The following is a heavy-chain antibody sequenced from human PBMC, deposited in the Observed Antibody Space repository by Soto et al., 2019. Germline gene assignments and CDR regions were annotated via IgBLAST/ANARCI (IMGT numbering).Heavy chain of an antibody. V-gene: IGHV4-34*01. CDR1: GGSFSDYY. CDR3: VWGIDY. J-gene: IGHJ4*02. CDR2: INHSGST. Sequence: QVQLQQWGAGLLKPSETLSLTCAVYGGSFSDYYWSWIRQPPGKGLEWIGEINHSGSTNYNPSLKSRVTISVDTSKNQFSLKLSSVTAADTAVYYCVWGIDYWGQGTLVTVSS.